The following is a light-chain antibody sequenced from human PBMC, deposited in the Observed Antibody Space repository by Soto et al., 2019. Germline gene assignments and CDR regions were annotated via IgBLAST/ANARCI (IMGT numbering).Light chain of an antibody. J-gene: IGKJ4*01. CDR1: QSVSNNY. CDR2: GAS. CDR3: QQRNRWPPVT. V-gene: IGKV3D-20*02. Sequence: EIVLTQSPGTLSLSPGERATLSCRASQSVSNNYLAWYQQKPGQAPRLLIYGASNRATGIPDRFSGSGSGTDFTLTISRLEPEDVAVSYCQQRNRWPPVTFGGGTRVEIK.